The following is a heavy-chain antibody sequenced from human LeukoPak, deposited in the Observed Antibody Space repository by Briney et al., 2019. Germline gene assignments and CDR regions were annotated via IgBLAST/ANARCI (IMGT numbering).Heavy chain of an antibody. Sequence: ASVKVSCKASGGTFTSYAISWVRQAPGQGLDWMGGSSPIFGTANNAQKFQGRVTITADESTSTAYMELSSLRSEDTAVYYCARGKLQGYFDYWGQGTLVTVSS. CDR2: SSPIFGTA. D-gene: IGHD4-11*01. V-gene: IGHV1-69*13. CDR1: GGTFTSYA. CDR3: ARGKLQGYFDY. J-gene: IGHJ4*02.